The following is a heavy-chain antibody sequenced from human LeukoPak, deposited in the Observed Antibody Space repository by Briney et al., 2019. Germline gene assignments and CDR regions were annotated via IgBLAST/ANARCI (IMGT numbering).Heavy chain of an antibody. Sequence: SGTLSLTCAVSGGSISSANWWSWVRQPPGKGLEWIGEIYRSGTTNYKPSLKSRVTISLDKSRNHFSLKLTSVTAADSAVYYCARRSPYSTGWSSYFDYWGQGALVTVSS. CDR2: IYRSGTT. V-gene: IGHV4-4*02. J-gene: IGHJ4*02. CDR1: GGSISSANW. CDR3: ARRSPYSTGWSSYFDY. D-gene: IGHD6-19*01.